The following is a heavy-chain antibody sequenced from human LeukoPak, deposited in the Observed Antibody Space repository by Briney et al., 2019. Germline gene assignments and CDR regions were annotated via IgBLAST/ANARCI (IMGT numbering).Heavy chain of an antibody. D-gene: IGHD2-2*01. CDR3: ARGPSLVPATIYYHYMDV. CDR2: IYGDDYT. V-gene: IGHV3-53*01. Sequence: GGSLRLSCAASGFTVGSNYMTWVRQAPGKGLEWVALIYGDDYTFYADSVEGRFTVSRDRSKNTVYLRLNSLRPEDTAVYFCARGPSLVPATIYYHYMDVWGQGTTVTVSS. J-gene: IGHJ6*03. CDR1: GFTVGSNY.